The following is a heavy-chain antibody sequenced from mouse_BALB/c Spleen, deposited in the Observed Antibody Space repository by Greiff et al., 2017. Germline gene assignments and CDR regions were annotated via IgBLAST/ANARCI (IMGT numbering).Heavy chain of an antibody. V-gene: IGHV1-63*01. CDR1: GYAFTNYW. D-gene: IGHD2-10*02. J-gene: IGHJ4*01. Sequence: QVQLQQSGAELVRPGTSVKISCKASGYAFTNYWLGWVKQRPGHGLEWIGDIYPGSGNTYYNEKFKGKATLTADKSSSTAYMQLSSLTSEDSAVYFCARRGEYGKYYYAMDYWGQGTSVTVSS. CDR3: ARRGEYGKYYYAMDY. CDR2: IYPGSGNT.